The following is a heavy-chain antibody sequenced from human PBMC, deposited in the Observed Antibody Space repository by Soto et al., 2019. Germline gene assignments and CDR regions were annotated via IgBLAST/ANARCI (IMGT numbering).Heavy chain of an antibody. D-gene: IGHD3-22*01. Sequence: SVTLSLPCPVYAGSFSGHYWSWIRPPPGEGLEWIGEINHSGSTNYNPSLKSRVTISVDTSKNQFSLKLSSVTAADTAVYYCARVRGIYYYDSSGYPPDDWGQGTLVTVSS. CDR2: INHSGST. CDR3: ARVRGIYYYDSSGYPPDD. J-gene: IGHJ4*02. CDR1: AGSFSGHY. V-gene: IGHV4-34*01.